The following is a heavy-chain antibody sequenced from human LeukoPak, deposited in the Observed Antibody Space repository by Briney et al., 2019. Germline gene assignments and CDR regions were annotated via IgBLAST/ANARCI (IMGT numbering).Heavy chain of an antibody. CDR1: GYSFTSYW. D-gene: IGHD2-2*01. V-gene: IGHV5-51*01. CDR3: ASYYCSSTSCPRGYFDY. Sequence: GESLKISCKGSGYSFTSYWIGWVRQMPGKGLEWMGIIYPGDSDTRYSPSFQGQVTISADKSISTAYLQWSSLKASDTAMYYCASYYCSSTSCPRGYFDYWGQRTLVTVSS. CDR2: IYPGDSDT. J-gene: IGHJ4*02.